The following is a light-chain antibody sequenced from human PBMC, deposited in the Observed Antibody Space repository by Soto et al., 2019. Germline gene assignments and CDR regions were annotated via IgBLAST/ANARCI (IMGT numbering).Light chain of an antibody. V-gene: IGKV3-11*01. CDR2: DAS. Sequence: TLSCRASQYVSSFLAWYQQKSFQAPRLLIYDASHRATGIPARFSGSGSGTDFTLTINSLEPEDFALYYCQQRYNWPPTFGQGTKVDIK. CDR1: QYVSSF. J-gene: IGKJ1*01. CDR3: QQRYNWPPT.